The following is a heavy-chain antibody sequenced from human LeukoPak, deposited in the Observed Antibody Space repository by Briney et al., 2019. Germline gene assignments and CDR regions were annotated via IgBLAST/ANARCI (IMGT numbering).Heavy chain of an antibody. CDR3: AKASPMTTAGTFDY. V-gene: IGHV3-23*01. CDR1: GFTFSSYA. D-gene: IGHD1-1*01. Sequence: GGSLRLSCAASGFTFSSYAMTWVRQAPGKGLEWVSTISGSCSSTYSADSVKGRFTISRDSSKSTLFLQMNSLRAEDTAVYYCAKASPMTTAGTFDYWGQGTLVTVSS. CDR2: ISGSCSST. J-gene: IGHJ4*02.